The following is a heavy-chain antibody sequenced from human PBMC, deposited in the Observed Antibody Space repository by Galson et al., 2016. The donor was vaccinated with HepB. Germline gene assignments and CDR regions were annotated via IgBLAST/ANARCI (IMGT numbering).Heavy chain of an antibody. V-gene: IGHV3-7*03. CDR1: GFTLSDYW. CDR2: IKRDGSQK. J-gene: IGHJ3*02. Sequence: SLRLSCAASGFTLSDYWMAWVRQAPGKGLEWVADIKRDGSQKQYVESVKGRFTISRDNAEASVYLQMNSLRAEDTAIYYCARDTHDYRRSNNYWGAFDIGGQGTMVTASS. D-gene: IGHD5-12*01. CDR3: ARDTHDYRRSNNYWGAFDI.